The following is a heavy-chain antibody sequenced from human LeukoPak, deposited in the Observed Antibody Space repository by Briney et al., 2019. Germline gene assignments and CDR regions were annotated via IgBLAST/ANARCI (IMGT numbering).Heavy chain of an antibody. CDR1: DDSITMYY. CDR2: VDHTGST. J-gene: IGHJ6*03. Sequence: SETLSLTCTVSDDSITMYYWTWIRQPPGKGLEWIGYVDHTGSTKFNPSLNGRVSISRDTSNNFFSLRLRSVTAADTAVYFCARGRVSSTTWYSTYYYFFYMDFWGKGTTVTVSS. CDR3: ARGRVSSTTWYSTYYYFFYMDF. V-gene: IGHV4-59*01. D-gene: IGHD4-11*01.